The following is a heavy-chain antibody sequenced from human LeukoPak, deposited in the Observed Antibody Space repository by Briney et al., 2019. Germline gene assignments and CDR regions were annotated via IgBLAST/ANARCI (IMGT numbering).Heavy chain of an antibody. CDR3: AAVGYCSGGSCYRPYYYYYGMDV. CDR2: INPNSGGT. CDR1: GYTFTGYY. Sequence: GASVKVSCKASGYTFTGYYMHWVRQAPGKGLEWMGWINPNSGGTNYAQKFQERVTITRDMSTSTAYMELSSLRSEDTAVYYCAAVGYCSGGSCYRPYYYYYGMDVWGQGTTVTVSS. J-gene: IGHJ6*02. V-gene: IGHV1-2*02. D-gene: IGHD2-15*01.